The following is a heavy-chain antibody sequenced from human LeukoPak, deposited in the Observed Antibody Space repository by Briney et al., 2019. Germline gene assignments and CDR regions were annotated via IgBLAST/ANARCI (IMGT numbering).Heavy chain of an antibody. Sequence: SGTLSLTCAVSGGSITSSHWWSWARQPPGKGLEWIREIYHGGTTNYNPSLESRVIMSVDKSKNQFSLNLSSVTAADTAVYYCATYAYGGDYGSYYFDYWGQGTLVTVSS. CDR3: ATYAYGGDYGSYYFDY. V-gene: IGHV4-4*02. J-gene: IGHJ4*02. CDR1: GGSITSSHW. CDR2: IYHGGTT. D-gene: IGHD4-17*01.